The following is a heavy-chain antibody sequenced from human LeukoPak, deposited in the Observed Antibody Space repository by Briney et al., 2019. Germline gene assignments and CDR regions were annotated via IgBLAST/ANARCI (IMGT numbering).Heavy chain of an antibody. CDR2: IYYSGGT. CDR3: ARDHTETSSLNFRNYYYYGMDI. J-gene: IGHJ6*02. CDR1: GGSIRSGDYS. Sequence: SETLSLTCTVSGGSIRSGDYSWNWIRQHPGKGLEWIGYIYYSGGTYYNPSLTSRVTMSVDTSKNQFSLKLSSVTAADTAIYYCARDHTETSSLNFRNYYYYGMDIWGQGTTVIVSS. D-gene: IGHD4-11*01. V-gene: IGHV4-31*03.